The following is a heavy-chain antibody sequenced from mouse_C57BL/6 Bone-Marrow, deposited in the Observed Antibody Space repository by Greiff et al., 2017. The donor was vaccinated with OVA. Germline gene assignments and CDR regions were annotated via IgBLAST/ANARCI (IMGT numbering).Heavy chain of an antibody. CDR3: AYYDYDEGRYAMDY. D-gene: IGHD2-4*01. CDR2: IWRGGST. J-gene: IGHJ4*01. Sequence: VQLQQSGPGLVQPSQSLSITCTVSGFSLTSYGVHWVRQSPGKGLEWLGVIWRGGSTDYNAAFMSRLSITKDNSKSQVFFKMNSQQADDTAIYYCAYYDYDEGRYAMDYWGQGTSVTVSS. CDR1: GFSLTSYG. V-gene: IGHV2-5*01.